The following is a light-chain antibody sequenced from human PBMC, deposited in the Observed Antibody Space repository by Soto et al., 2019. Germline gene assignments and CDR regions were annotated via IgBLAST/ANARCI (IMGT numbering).Light chain of an antibody. CDR2: GAS. CDR1: QRISSN. CDR3: QQYKIWPPYT. V-gene: IGKV3-15*01. J-gene: IGKJ2*01. Sequence: EIVRTQSPATLSVSPGERATLYCKASQRISSNLAWYQQKPGQPPRLLIYGASTRATGIPARFSGSGSGTEFTLTLRGLQSEDFALYYCQQYKIWPPYTFGQGTKLEIK.